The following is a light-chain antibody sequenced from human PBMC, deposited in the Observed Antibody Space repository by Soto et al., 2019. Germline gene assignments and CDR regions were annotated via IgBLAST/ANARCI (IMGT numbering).Light chain of an antibody. CDR2: SNN. V-gene: IGLV1-44*01. CDR1: SPNIGSNT. CDR3: AAWDDSLNVVV. Sequence: QSVLTQPPSASGTPGQRVTISCSGSSPNIGSNTVNWYQQLPGTAPKLLIYSNNQRPSGVPDRFSGSKSGTSASLAISGLQSEDEAEYYCAAWDDSLNVVVFGGGTKLTVL. J-gene: IGLJ2*01.